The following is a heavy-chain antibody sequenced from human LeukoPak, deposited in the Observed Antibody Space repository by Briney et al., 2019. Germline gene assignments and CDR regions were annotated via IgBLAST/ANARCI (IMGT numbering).Heavy chain of an antibody. D-gene: IGHD2/OR15-2a*01. V-gene: IGHV3-21*04. CDR2: IDSSSRYI. Sequence: GGSLTLSCAASRFTFSSYNMDWVRQAPGKGLEWVSFIDSSSRYIYQADSVKGRFTISRDNSKNTLYLQMNSLSAEDTAVYYCARVTVSMVFFYYWGHGTLVTVSS. J-gene: IGHJ4*01. CDR3: ARVTVSMVFFYY. CDR1: RFTFSSYN.